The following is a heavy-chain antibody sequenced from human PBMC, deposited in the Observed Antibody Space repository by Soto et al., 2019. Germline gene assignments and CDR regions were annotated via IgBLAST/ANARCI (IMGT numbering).Heavy chain of an antibody. Sequence: QVQLVQSGAEVKKPGASVKVSCKASGYTFTGYYMHWVRQAPGQGLEWMGWINPNSGGTNYAQKFQGRVTMTRDTYNSTAYMELSRLRSDDTAVYYCARPHGTATYDDFWSGYRNWFDPWGQGTLVPVSS. D-gene: IGHD3-3*01. V-gene: IGHV1-2*02. J-gene: IGHJ5*02. CDR3: ARPHGTATYDDFWSGYRNWFDP. CDR2: INPNSGGT. CDR1: GYTFTGYY.